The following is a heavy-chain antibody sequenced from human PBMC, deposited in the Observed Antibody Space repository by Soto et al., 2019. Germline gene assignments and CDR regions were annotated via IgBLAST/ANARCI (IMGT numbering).Heavy chain of an antibody. J-gene: IGHJ6*02. V-gene: IGHV4-30-2*01. CDR2: IYRSGSA. CDR1: GGSINSGGYS. CDR3: AVSGMGGLDV. Sequence: QLQLQESGSGLVKPSQKLSLTCTVSGGSINSGGYSWSWIRQPPGKGLEWIGYIYRSGSAYYSPSLQNRVTISVDTSKNHFSLNLTSVPAADTALYYCAVSGMGGLDVWGQGTTVTVSS. D-gene: IGHD3-10*01.